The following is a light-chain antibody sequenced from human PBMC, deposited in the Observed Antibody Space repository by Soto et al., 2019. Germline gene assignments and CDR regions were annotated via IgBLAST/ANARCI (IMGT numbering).Light chain of an antibody. J-gene: IGKJ1*01. CDR3: QQYHSYYPWT. CDR2: DAS. Sequence: DIQMTQSPSTLSASVGDRLTITCRASQSISSWVAWYQQKPGKPPKLLIYDASSLESGVPSRFSGSGSGTDFSLTITSLQPDDSATYYCQQYHSYYPWTFGQGIKVEIE. V-gene: IGKV1-5*01. CDR1: QSISSW.